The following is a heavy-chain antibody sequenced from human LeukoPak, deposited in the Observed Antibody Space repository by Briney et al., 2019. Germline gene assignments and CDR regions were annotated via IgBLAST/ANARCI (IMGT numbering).Heavy chain of an antibody. CDR3: SRESGAFCPFGY. D-gene: IGHD1-26*01. Sequence: PSETLSLTCGVSGGSIRSTNWLSWVRQPPGQGLEWIGEISLSEQTNFNPSLNGRVTMSLDESRNQLSLKLTSVTAADTAIYYCSRESGAFCPFGYWGQGTLVIVPP. V-gene: IGHV4/OR15-8*02. CDR1: GGSIRSTNW. J-gene: IGHJ4*02. CDR2: ISLSEQT.